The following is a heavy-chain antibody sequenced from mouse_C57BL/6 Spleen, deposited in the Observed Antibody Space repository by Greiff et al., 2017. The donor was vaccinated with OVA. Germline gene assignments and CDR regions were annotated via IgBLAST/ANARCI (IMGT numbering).Heavy chain of an antibody. J-gene: IGHJ1*03. CDR2: ISDGGSYT. Sequence: EVKVVESGGGLVKPGGSLKLSCAASGFTFSSYAMSWVRQTPEKRLEWVATISDGGSYTYYPDNVKGRFTISRDNAKNNLYLQMSHLKSEDTAMYYCARVIYYDYDFPYWYFDVWGTGTTVTVSS. CDR3: ARVIYYDYDFPYWYFDV. D-gene: IGHD2-4*01. V-gene: IGHV5-4*03. CDR1: GFTFSSYA.